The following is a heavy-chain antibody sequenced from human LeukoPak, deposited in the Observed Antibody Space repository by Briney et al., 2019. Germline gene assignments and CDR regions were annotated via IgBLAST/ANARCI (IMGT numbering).Heavy chain of an antibody. Sequence: GGSLRLSCAASGFTFSNYAMSWVRQAPGKGLEWVSAITGGGSGIYYADSMKSRFTISRDNSKNTLYLRINSLRAEDTAVYYCAKWGDYDVLTGYYVSDYWGQGTLVTVSS. V-gene: IGHV3-23*01. J-gene: IGHJ4*02. CDR3: AKWGDYDVLTGYYVSDY. D-gene: IGHD3-9*01. CDR1: GFTFSNYA. CDR2: ITGGGSGI.